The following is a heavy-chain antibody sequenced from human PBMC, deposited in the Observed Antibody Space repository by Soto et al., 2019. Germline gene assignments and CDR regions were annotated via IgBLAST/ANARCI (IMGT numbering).Heavy chain of an antibody. D-gene: IGHD3-16*01. J-gene: IGHJ4*02. CDR1: GGSISNGDYY. Sequence: HVQLQESGPGLVKPSQTLSLTCTVSGGSISNGDYYWSWSRQPPGKGLEWIGYIYHSGSTYYNPSLKSRVIISVDTSKNQFSLKLSSVTAADTAVYYCARAAYDHVWANFRSPAEWGQGTLVTVSS. CDR2: IYHSGST. V-gene: IGHV4-30-4*01. CDR3: ARAAYDHVWANFRSPAE.